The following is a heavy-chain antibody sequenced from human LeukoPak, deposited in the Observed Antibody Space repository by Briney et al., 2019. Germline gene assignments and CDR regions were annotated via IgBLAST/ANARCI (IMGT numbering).Heavy chain of an antibody. J-gene: IGHJ4*02. V-gene: IGHV3-23*01. D-gene: IGHD2-2*01. CDR1: GFTFSSYA. CDR2: ISGSGGST. CDR3: ANLLRYQLLSPVDY. Sequence: GGSLRLSCAASGFTFSSYAMSWVRQAPGKGLEWVSAISGSGGSTYYADAEKGRTTISRDNTKHTMYLQMTNHRAEDTAVYYCANLLRYQLLSPVDYWGQGTLVTVSS.